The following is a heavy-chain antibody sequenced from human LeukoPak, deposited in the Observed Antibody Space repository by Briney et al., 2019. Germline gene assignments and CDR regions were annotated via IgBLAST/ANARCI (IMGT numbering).Heavy chain of an antibody. CDR1: GYTFTGYY. CDR2: MNPNSGNT. CDR3: AREGGAMAYYFDY. Sequence: ASVKVSCKASGYTFTGYYMHWVRQATGQGLEWMGWMNPNSGNTGYAQKFQGRVTITRNTSISTAYMELSSLRSEDTAVYYCAREGGAMAYYFDYWGQGTLVTVSS. J-gene: IGHJ4*02. D-gene: IGHD3-16*01. V-gene: IGHV1-8*03.